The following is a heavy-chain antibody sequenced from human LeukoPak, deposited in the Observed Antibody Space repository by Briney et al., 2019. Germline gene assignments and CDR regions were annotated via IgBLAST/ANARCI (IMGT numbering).Heavy chain of an antibody. CDR1: GFTFSSYE. CDR2: ISSSGTTI. Sequence: KPGGSLRLSCAASGFTFSSYEMNWVRQAPGEGLEWVSFISSSGTTINQPDSVKGRFTISRDNDKNSVHLQMDKLRVEDTAVYYCARGWDRAHPTGFEFDVWGQGTLVTVSS. J-gene: IGHJ4*02. CDR3: ARGWDRAHPTGFEFDV. V-gene: IGHV3-48*03. D-gene: IGHD1-26*01.